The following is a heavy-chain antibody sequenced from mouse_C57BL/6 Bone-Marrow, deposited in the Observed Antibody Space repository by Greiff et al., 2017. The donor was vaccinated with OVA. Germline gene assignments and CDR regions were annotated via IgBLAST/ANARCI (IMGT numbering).Heavy chain of an antibody. CDR3: ARDYSNSRFAY. Sequence: QVQLQQPGAELVMPGASVKLSCKASGYTFTSYWMHWVKQRPGQGLEWIGEIDPSDSYTNYNQKFKGKSTLTVDKSSSTAYMQLSSLTSEDSAVYYCARDYSNSRFAYWGQGTLVTVSA. CDR1: GYTFTSYW. J-gene: IGHJ3*01. V-gene: IGHV1-69*01. D-gene: IGHD2-5*01. CDR2: IDPSDSYT.